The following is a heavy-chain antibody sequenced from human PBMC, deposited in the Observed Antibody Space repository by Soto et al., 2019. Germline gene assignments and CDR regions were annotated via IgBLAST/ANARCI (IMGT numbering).Heavy chain of an antibody. D-gene: IGHD3-3*01. V-gene: IGHV3-48*03. J-gene: IGHJ4*02. Sequence: PGGSLRLSCAASGFTFSSYEMNWVRQAPGKGLEWVSYISSSGSTIYYADSVKGRFTISRDNAKNSLYLQMNSLRAEDTAVYYCAGGVSHYDFWSGYYSYFDYWGQGTMVTVYS. CDR2: ISSSGSTI. CDR3: AGGVSHYDFWSGYYSYFDY. CDR1: GFTFSSYE.